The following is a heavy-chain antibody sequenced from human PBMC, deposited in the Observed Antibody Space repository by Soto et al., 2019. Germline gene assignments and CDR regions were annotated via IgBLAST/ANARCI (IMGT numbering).Heavy chain of an antibody. J-gene: IGHJ4*02. CDR2: IYYSGST. Sequence: PSETLSLTCTVSCGSISSGGYYWSWIRQHPGKGLEWIGYIYYSGSTYYNPSLKSRVTISVDTSKNQFSLKLSSVTAADTAVYYCARQTYYYGSGSYGYGYYFDYWGQGTLVTVSS. V-gene: IGHV4-31*03. CDR1: CGSISSGGYY. D-gene: IGHD3-10*01. CDR3: ARQTYYYGSGSYGYGYYFDY.